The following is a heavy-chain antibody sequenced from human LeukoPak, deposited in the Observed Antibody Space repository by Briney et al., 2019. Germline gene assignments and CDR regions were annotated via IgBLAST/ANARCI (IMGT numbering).Heavy chain of an antibody. CDR2: ISYDGSNK. J-gene: IGHJ4*02. CDR3: ARDQEWLVRKGYYFDY. D-gene: IGHD6-19*01. Sequence: GRSLRLSCAASGFTFSSYGMHWVRQAPGKGLEWVAVISYDGSNKYYADSVKGRFTISRDNSKNTLYLQMNSLRAEDTAVYYCARDQEWLVRKGYYFDYWGQGTLVTVSS. CDR1: GFTFSSYG. V-gene: IGHV3-30*19.